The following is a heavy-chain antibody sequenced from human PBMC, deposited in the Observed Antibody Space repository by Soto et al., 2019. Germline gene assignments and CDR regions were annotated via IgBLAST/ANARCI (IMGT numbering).Heavy chain of an antibody. CDR3: AREAVYDQDRADRLPRGGGDGMDV. D-gene: IGHD3-3*01. V-gene: IGHV1-69*12. CDR2: IIPIFGTA. J-gene: IGHJ6*02. CDR1: GGTFSSYA. Sequence: QVQLVQSGAEVKKPGSSVKVSCKASGGTFSSYAISWVRQAPGQGLEWMGGIIPIFGTANYAQKFQGRVTITADESTSTAYMELSSLRSEDTAVYYCAREAVYDQDRADRLPRGGGDGMDVWGQGTTVTVSS.